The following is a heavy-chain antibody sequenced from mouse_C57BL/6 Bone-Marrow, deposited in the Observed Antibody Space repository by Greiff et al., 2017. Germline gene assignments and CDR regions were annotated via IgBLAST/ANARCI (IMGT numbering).Heavy chain of an antibody. Sequence: DVQLVESGGDLVKPGGSLKLSCAASGFTFSSYGMSWVRQTPDKRLEWVATISSGGSCTSSPDSVKGRFTISRDNAKNTLYLQMSSLKSEDTAMYYCARHRYGSSSWYFDVWGTGTTVTVSS. CDR2: ISSGGSCT. V-gene: IGHV5-6*01. CDR1: GFTFSSYG. CDR3: ARHRYGSSSWYFDV. D-gene: IGHD1-1*01. J-gene: IGHJ1*03.